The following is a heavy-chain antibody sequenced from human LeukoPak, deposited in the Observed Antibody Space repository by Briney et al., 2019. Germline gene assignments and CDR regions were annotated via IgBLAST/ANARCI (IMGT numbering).Heavy chain of an antibody. J-gene: IGHJ4*02. V-gene: IGHV4-39*07. CDR2: INHSGST. CDR3: ARGPGSSEGQFDY. Sequence: SETLSLTCTVSSGSINNNTFYWGWIRQPPGKGLEWIGEINHSGSTNYNPSLKSRVTISVDTSKNQFSLKLSSVTAADTAVYYCARGPGSSEGQFDYWGQGTLVTVSS. CDR1: SGSINNNTFY. D-gene: IGHD6-13*01.